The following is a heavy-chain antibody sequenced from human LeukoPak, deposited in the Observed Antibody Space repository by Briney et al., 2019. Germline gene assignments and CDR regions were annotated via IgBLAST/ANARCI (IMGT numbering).Heavy chain of an antibody. V-gene: IGHV3-74*01. CDR3: ARHWEGVESDAFDI. J-gene: IGHJ3*02. CDR2: INSDGSST. CDR1: GFTFSSYW. Sequence: GGSLRLSCAASGFTFSSYWMHWVRQAPGKGPVWVSRINSDGSSTDYADSVKGRFTISRDNAKNTLYLQMNSLRAEDTAMYYCARHWEGVESDAFDIWGQGTMVTVSS. D-gene: IGHD1-26*01.